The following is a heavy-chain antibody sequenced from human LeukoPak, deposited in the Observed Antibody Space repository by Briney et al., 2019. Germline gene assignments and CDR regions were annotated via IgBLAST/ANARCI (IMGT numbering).Heavy chain of an antibody. J-gene: IGHJ4*02. V-gene: IGHV4-59*01. CDR1: GGSISSYY. CDR3: ARGLAAAANFDY. CDR2: IYYSGST. D-gene: IGHD6-13*01. Sequence: SETPSLTCTVSGGSISSYYWSWIRQPPGKGLEWIGYIYYSGSTNYNPSLKSRVTISVDTSKNQFSLKLSSVTAADTAVYYCARGLAAAANFDYWGQGTLVTVSS.